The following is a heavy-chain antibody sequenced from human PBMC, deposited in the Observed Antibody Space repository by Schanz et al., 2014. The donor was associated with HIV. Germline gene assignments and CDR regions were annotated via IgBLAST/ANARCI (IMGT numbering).Heavy chain of an antibody. D-gene: IGHD6-6*01. V-gene: IGHV3-23*04. CDR3: AKDRSSSTYKYNGLDV. CDR1: GFTFSNYA. Sequence: VQLVESGGGVVQPGRSLRLSCAASGFTFSNYALNWVRQAPGKGLEWVSGISGSGGSTYYADSVKGRFTLSRDNSENTVYLQMNSLRAEDTAVYYCAKDRSSSTYKYNGLDVWGQGTTVTVSS. J-gene: IGHJ6*02. CDR2: ISGSGGST.